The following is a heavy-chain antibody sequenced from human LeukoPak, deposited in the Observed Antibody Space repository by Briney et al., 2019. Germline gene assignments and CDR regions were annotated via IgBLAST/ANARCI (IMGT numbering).Heavy chain of an antibody. V-gene: IGHV4-61*02. D-gene: IGHD3-10*01. CDR3: ARFTPTMVRGVAYYFDY. Sequence: ASQTLSLTCTVSGGSISSGSYYLSWIRQPAGKGLEWIGRIYTSGSTNYNPSLKSRVTISVDTSKNQFSLKLSSVTAADTAVYYCARFTPTMVRGVAYYFDYWGQGTLVTVSS. CDR2: IYTSGST. J-gene: IGHJ4*02. CDR1: GGSISSGSYY.